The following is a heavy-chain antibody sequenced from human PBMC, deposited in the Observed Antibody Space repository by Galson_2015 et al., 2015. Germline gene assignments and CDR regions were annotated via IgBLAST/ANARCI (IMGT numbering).Heavy chain of an antibody. CDR3: ARESESKFDY. Sequence: SLRLSCAASGFIFSSYGMHWLRQAPGKGLEWVAVIWYDGSNKYYADSVKGRFTISRDNSKNALYLQMNSLRAEDTAVYYCARESESKFDYWGQGTLVTVSS. J-gene: IGHJ4*02. V-gene: IGHV3-33*01. CDR2: IWYDGSNK. CDR1: GFIFSSYG.